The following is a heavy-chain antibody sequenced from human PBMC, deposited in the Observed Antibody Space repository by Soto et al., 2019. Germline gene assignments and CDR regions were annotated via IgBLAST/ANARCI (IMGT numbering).Heavy chain of an antibody. D-gene: IGHD5-12*01. CDR1: GFTVSSTY. CDR2: IYSGGST. J-gene: IGHJ4*02. CDR3: ARGVPITPGTFDY. V-gene: IGHV3-53*01. Sequence: GGSLRLSCAASGFTVSSTYMSWVRQAPGKGLEWVSIIYSGGSTFYADSVKGRFTIARDNSKNTLYLQMNSLRAEDTAVYYCARGVPITPGTFDYPGLGTLVTVFS.